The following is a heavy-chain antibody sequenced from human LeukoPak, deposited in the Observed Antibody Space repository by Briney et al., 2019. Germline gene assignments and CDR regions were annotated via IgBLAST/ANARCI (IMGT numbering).Heavy chain of an antibody. D-gene: IGHD6-25*01. CDR2: MNPNNGDS. CDR3: ARSTSFTASGYDY. J-gene: IGHJ4*02. V-gene: IGHV1-8*03. CDR1: GYTFTNYH. Sequence: ASVKVSCKASGYTFTNYHINWVRQATGQGLEWVGWMNPNNGDSGYAHKFQGRVTITRDTSISTSYMELRSLISDDTAVYFCARSTSFTASGYDYWGQGTLVTVSS.